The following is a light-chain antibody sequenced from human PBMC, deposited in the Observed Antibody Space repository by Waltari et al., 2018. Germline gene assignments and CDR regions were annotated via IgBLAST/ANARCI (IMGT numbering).Light chain of an antibody. CDR3: QTGGHGTWV. J-gene: IGLJ3*02. V-gene: IGLV4-69*01. Sequence: QLVLTQSPSASASLGASVKLTCTLSSGHSSHVSAWLHHRPEKGPRYLMKVNRDGSHSKGDEIPDRFSGSSSGAERYLTISSLQYEDEGDYYCQTGGHGTWVFGGGTKLTVL. CDR2: VNRDGSH. CDR1: SGHSSHV.